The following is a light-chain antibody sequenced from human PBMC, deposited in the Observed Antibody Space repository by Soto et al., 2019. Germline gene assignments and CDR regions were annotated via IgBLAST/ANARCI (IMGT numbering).Light chain of an antibody. Sequence: DIQMTQSPSTLSASVGDRVAITSRASQSVSGGLAWYQQKPGKVPKLLIYQASTLEDGVPSRFSGSGSGTEFTLTISSLQPDDSATYYCQHYNDYSYTFGPGTNLEIK. V-gene: IGKV1-5*03. CDR1: QSVSGG. CDR2: QAS. CDR3: QHYNDYSYT. J-gene: IGKJ2*01.